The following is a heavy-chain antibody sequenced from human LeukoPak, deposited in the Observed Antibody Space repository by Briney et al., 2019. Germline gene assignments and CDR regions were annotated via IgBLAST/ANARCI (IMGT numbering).Heavy chain of an antibody. D-gene: IGHD2-2*01. J-gene: IGHJ5*02. CDR2: IRSKAYGGTT. CDR1: GFTFADYA. V-gene: IGHV3-49*04. Sequence: GGSLRLSCTASGFTFADYAMSWVRQAPGKGLEWVGFIRSKAYGGTTEYAASVKGRFTISRDDSKTIAFLQMSNLKTEDTAVYYCSRGGTSRGWFDPWGQGTLVTVSS. CDR3: SRGGTSRGWFDP.